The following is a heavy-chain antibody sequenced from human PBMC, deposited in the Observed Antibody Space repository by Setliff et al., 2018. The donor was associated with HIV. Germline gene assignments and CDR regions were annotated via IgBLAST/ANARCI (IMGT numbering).Heavy chain of an antibody. Sequence: SETLSLTCTVSRDSIRNGAYYWGWIRQPPGKGLEWIGSIYYSGSAYYNPSFKSRVTLSVDTSKNQFSLKLSSVTAADTAIYYCARTYSSHWYIDYWGQGTLVTVSS. V-gene: IGHV4-39*07. CDR1: RDSIRNGAYY. D-gene: IGHD6-13*01. CDR2: IYYSGSA. CDR3: ARTYSSHWYIDY. J-gene: IGHJ4*02.